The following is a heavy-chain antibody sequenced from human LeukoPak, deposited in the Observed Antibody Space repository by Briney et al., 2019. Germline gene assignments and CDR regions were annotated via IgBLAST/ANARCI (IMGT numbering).Heavy chain of an antibody. J-gene: IGHJ4*02. CDR1: GFTFSGHE. Sequence: GGSLRLSCAASGFTFSGHEMNWVRQAPGKGLEWVSYISSSGTTIYYADSVKGRFTISRDNAKNSLYLQMNSLRAEDTAVYYCARTDSGGFYSQLDCWGQGTLVTVSS. CDR3: ARTDSGGFYSQLDC. CDR2: ISSSGTTI. V-gene: IGHV3-48*03. D-gene: IGHD3-22*01.